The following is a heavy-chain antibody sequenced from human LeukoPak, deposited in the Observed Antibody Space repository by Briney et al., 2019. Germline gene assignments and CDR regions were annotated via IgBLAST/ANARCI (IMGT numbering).Heavy chain of an antibody. J-gene: IGHJ5*02. CDR2: IYYSGST. V-gene: IGHV4-59*01. CDR1: GGSISSYY. Sequence: PSETLSLTCTVSGGSISSYYWSWIRQPPGKGLEWIGYIYYSGSTNYNPSLKSRVTISVDTSKNQFSLKLSSVTAADTAVYYCARTVEVPRITMVRAPFDPWGQGTLVTVSS. D-gene: IGHD3-10*01. CDR3: ARTVEVPRITMVRAPFDP.